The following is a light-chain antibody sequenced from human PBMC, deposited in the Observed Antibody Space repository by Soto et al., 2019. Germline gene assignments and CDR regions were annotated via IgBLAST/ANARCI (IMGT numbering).Light chain of an antibody. CDR1: QSVSSY. CDR2: GTS. J-gene: IGKJ1*01. Sequence: EIVLTQSPATLSLSPGERATLSCRASQSVSSYLAWYQQKPGQAPRLLIYGTSSRATGIPDRFSGSGSGTDFTLTISRLEPEDFAVYYCQQRSNWPRTFGQGTKVDIK. CDR3: QQRSNWPRT. V-gene: IGKV3-11*01.